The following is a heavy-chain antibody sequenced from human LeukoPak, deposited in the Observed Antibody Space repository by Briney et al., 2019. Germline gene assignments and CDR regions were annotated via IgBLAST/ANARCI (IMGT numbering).Heavy chain of an antibody. Sequence: GGSLRLSCAASEFTFNNHDMHWVRQAPGKGLEWVAAISYDGRNKYYADSVKGRFTISRDNSKNTLNLQMNGLRTEDTAVFYCAKPRDIDSWAFDVWGQGTMVTVSS. CDR1: EFTFNNHD. CDR3: AKPRDIDSWAFDV. D-gene: IGHD2-15*01. V-gene: IGHV3-30*18. CDR2: ISYDGRNK. J-gene: IGHJ3*01.